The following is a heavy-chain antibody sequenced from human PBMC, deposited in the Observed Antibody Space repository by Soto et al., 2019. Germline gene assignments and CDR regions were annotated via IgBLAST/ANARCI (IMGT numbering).Heavy chain of an antibody. J-gene: IGHJ3*02. V-gene: IGHV1-58*01. Sequence: GASVKVSCKASGFTFTSSAVQWVRQARGQRLEWIGWIVVGSGNTNYAQKFQERVTITRDMSTSTAYMELSSLRSEDTAVYYCAASWGVVIISDFDIWGQGTMVTVSS. CDR1: GFTFTSSA. D-gene: IGHD3-3*01. CDR2: IVVGSGNT. CDR3: AASWGVVIISDFDI.